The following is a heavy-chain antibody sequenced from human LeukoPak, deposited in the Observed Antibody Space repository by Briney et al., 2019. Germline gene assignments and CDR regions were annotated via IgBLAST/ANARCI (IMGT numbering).Heavy chain of an antibody. CDR3: ARGDYDFWSGPEGEAHDAFDI. V-gene: IGHV4-30-2*01. CDR2: IYHSGST. Sequence: SQTLSLTCTVSGGSISSGGYYWSWIRQPPGKGPEWIGYIYHSGSTYYNPSLKSRVTISVDRSKNQFSLKLSSVTAADTAVYYCARGDYDFWSGPEGEAHDAFDIWGQGTMVTVSS. CDR1: GGSISSGGYY. J-gene: IGHJ3*02. D-gene: IGHD3-3*01.